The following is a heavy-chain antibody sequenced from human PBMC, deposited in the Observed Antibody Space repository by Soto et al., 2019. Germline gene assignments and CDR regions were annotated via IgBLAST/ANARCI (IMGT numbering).Heavy chain of an antibody. CDR3: ARSGYSYGPNPLLY. D-gene: IGHD5-18*01. CDR2: IYYSGST. J-gene: IGHJ4*02. Sequence: SEALSLTCTVSGGSIIRGGYYLIWLRQHPGKGLEWIGYIYYSGSTYYNPSLKSRVTISVDTSKNQFSLKLSSVTAADTAVYYCARSGYSYGPNPLLYWGQGTLVTVS. CDR1: GGSIIRGGYY. V-gene: IGHV4-31*03.